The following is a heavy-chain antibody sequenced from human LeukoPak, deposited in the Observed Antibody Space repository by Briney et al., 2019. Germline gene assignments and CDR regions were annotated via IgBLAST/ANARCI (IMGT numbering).Heavy chain of an antibody. CDR2: ISAYNGDT. J-gene: IGHJ6*02. D-gene: IGHD6-19*01. V-gene: IGHV1-18*01. Sequence: ASVKVSCKASGYTFTSYGISWVRQAPGQGLEWMGWISAYNGDTNYAQKLQGRVTMTTDTSTSTAYMELRSLRSDDTAVYYCARDAGGWYSYYYYYGMDVWGQGTTVTVSS. CDR3: ARDAGGWYSYYYYYGMDV. CDR1: GYTFTSYG.